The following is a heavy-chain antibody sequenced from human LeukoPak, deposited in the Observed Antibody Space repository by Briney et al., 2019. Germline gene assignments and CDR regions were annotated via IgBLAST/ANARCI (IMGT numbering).Heavy chain of an antibody. V-gene: IGHV3-23*01. CDR3: AKGDGSGSFLYATCLQG. J-gene: IGHJ4*02. Sequence: GGSLSLSCAVSRLTLGSYGTRWVSQAPGRVLEWVSAIRGSGGHTFYTDSVTGRLSIPRHHSEHTLYRQMNCEIAEDTAVYYCAKGDGSGSFLYATCLQGWGQRTLVTVSA. CDR1: RLTLGSYG. D-gene: IGHD3-10*01. CDR2: IRGSGGHT.